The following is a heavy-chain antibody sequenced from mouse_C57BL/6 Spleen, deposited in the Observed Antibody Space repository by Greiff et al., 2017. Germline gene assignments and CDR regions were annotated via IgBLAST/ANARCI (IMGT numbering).Heavy chain of an antibody. V-gene: IGHV5-17*01. J-gene: IGHJ2*01. CDR1: GFTFSDSG. D-gene: IGHD5-1*01. Sequence: EVKLVESGGGLVKPGGSLKLSCAASGFTFSDSGMRWVRQAPEKGLEWVAYISSGSSTIYYADTVKGRFTISRDNAKNTLFLQMTSLRSEDTAMYYCGTYYFDYWGQGTTLTVSS. CDR3: GTYYFDY. CDR2: ISSGSSTI.